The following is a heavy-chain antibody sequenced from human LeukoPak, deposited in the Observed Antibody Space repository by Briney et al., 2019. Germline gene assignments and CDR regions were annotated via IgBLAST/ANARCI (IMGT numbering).Heavy chain of an antibody. Sequence: GASVKVSCKASGYTFTSYGISWVRQAPGQGLEWMGWISAYNGNTNYAQKLQGRVTMTTDTSTSTAYMELRSLGSDGTGLYYSAKCSDSSGYYDYWGQGTLVTVSS. CDR3: AKCSDSSGYYDY. J-gene: IGHJ4*02. CDR2: ISAYNGNT. V-gene: IGHV1-18*01. CDR1: GYTFTSYG. D-gene: IGHD3-22*01.